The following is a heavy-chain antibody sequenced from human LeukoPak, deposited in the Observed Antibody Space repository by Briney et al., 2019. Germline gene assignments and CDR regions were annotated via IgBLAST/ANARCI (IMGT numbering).Heavy chain of an antibody. V-gene: IGHV6-1*01. Sequence: SQTLSLTCAISGDSVSSNSAAWNWIRQSPSRGLEWLGRTYYRSKWYNDYAVSVKSRITTNPDTSKNQFSLQLNSVTPEDTAVYYCARLYCSGGSCYNWFDPWGQGTLVTVSS. CDR1: GDSVSSNSAA. CDR3: ARLYCSGGSCYNWFDP. CDR2: TYYRSKWYN. D-gene: IGHD2-15*01. J-gene: IGHJ5*02.